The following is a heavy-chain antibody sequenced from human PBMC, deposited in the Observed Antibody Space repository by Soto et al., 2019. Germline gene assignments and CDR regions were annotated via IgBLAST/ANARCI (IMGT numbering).Heavy chain of an antibody. D-gene: IGHD3-16*01. J-gene: IGHJ4*02. CDR3: ARGEFLSYDDY. Sequence: ASVKVSCKASGYTFTSYAMHWVRQAPGQRLEWMGWINAGNGNAKYSQKFQGRVTITRDTSASTAYMELSSLRSEDTAVYYCARGEFLSYDDYWGQGTLVTVSS. V-gene: IGHV1-3*01. CDR2: INAGNGNA. CDR1: GYTFTSYA.